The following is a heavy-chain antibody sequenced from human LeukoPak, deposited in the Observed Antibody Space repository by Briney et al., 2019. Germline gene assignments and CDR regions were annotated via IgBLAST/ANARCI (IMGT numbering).Heavy chain of an antibody. CDR1: GGSISSYY. J-gene: IGHJ6*01. V-gene: IGHV4-59*01. CDR2: IYSSGST. D-gene: IGHD6-19*01. CDR3: ARASGWYDPERFYYYYYGMDV. Sequence: SETLSLTCTVSGGSISSYYWSWIRQPPGKGLEWIGYIYSSGSTNYNPSLKSRVTISVDTSKNQFSLKLSSVTAADTAVYYCARASGWYDPERFYYYYYGMDVWGQGTTVTVSS.